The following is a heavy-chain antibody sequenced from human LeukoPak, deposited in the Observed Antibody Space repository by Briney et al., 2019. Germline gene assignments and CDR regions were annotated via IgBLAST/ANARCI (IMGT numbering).Heavy chain of an antibody. Sequence: TGGSLRLSCAASGFTFSSYAMSWVRQAPGKGLEWVSAISGSGGSTYYADSVKGRFTISRDNSKNTLYLQMNSLRAEDTAVYYCAKDHCSGGSCYSMDYYYYGMDVWGQGTTVTVSS. D-gene: IGHD2-15*01. CDR3: AKDHCSGGSCYSMDYYYYGMDV. CDR2: ISGSGGST. V-gene: IGHV3-23*01. CDR1: GFTFSSYA. J-gene: IGHJ6*02.